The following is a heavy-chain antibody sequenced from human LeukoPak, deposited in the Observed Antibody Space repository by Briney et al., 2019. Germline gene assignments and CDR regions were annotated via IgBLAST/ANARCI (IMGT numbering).Heavy chain of an antibody. J-gene: IGHJ4*02. CDR2: IYYSGST. V-gene: IGHV4-39*07. D-gene: IGHD3-22*01. CDR3: ARVTGYMIEDYFDY. Sequence: SETLSLTCTVSGGSISSGSYYWGWIRQPPGKGLECIGTIYYSGSTNYNPSLKSRVTISVDTSKNQFSLKVSSVTAADTAVYYCARVTGYMIEDYFDYWGQGTLVTVSS. CDR1: GGSISSGSYY.